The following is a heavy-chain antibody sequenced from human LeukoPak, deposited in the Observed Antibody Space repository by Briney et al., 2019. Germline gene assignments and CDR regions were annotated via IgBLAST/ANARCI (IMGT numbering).Heavy chain of an antibody. Sequence: GSLRLSCTGSGFAFSAYAMTWVRQVPGKGLEWVSSQTTNSDDTSYADSVRGRFTMSRGNSKNSLYLQMNNLRAEDTATYYCGRDPNGNYVGAFEFWGQGTLVTVSS. CDR1: GFAFSAYA. CDR3: GRDPNGNYVGAFEF. D-gene: IGHD1-7*01. J-gene: IGHJ3*01. CDR2: QTTNSDDT. V-gene: IGHV3-23*01.